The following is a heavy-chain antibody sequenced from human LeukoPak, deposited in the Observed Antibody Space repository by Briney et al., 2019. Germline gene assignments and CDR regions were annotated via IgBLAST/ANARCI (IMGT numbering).Heavy chain of an antibody. D-gene: IGHD2-21*02. CDR1: GGSISSYY. J-gene: IGHJ5*01. V-gene: IGHV4-59*08. CDR3: ARHASVTHNWFDF. CDR2: IYYSGST. Sequence: PSETLSLTCTVSGGSISSYYWSWIRQPPGKGLEWIGYIYYSGSTNYNPSLKSRFTISVDTSKNQFSLKLTSVTAADTAVYYCARHASVTHNWFDFWGQGTLVTVSS.